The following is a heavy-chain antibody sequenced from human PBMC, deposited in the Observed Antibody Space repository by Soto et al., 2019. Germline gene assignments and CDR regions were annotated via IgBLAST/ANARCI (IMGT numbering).Heavy chain of an antibody. J-gene: IGHJ6*03. CDR1: GFTVSGND. V-gene: IGHV3-66*01. Sequence: GGSLRLSCAASGFTVSGNDMTWVRQAPGKGLEWVSLIQSGGTTYYADSVKGRFTISRDTSENTLHLQMDSLRVEDTAVYYCARDDVLCDGGRRHRMPLDVWGKATTVTLS. CDR3: ARDDVLCDGGRRHRMPLDV. D-gene: IGHD2-21*01. CDR2: IQSGGTT.